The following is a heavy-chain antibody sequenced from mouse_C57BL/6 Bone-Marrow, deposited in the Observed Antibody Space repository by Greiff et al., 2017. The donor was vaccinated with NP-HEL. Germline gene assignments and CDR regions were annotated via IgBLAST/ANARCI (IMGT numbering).Heavy chain of an antibody. CDR1: GFSLTSYS. D-gene: IGHD2-3*01. V-gene: IGHV2-9-1*01. CDR3: ARNLDGYYVWYFDV. J-gene: IGHJ1*03. Sequence: VQRVASGPGLVAPSQSLSITCTVSGFSLTSYSITCVRQPPGKGLEWLGVIWPGGGTNYNSALKSRLSISKDNSKSQVFLKMNSLQTDDTARYYCARNLDGYYVWYFDVWGTGTTVTVSS. CDR2: IWPGGGT.